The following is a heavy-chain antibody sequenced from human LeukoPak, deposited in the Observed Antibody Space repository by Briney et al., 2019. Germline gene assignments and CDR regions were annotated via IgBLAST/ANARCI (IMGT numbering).Heavy chain of an antibody. CDR1: GFTVGSNY. J-gene: IGHJ6*02. Sequence: GGSLRLSCAASGFTVGSNYMSWVRQAPGKGLKWVSVLYIAGSTYYADSVKGRFTISRDNSKNTLYLQMNSLSVEDTAIYYCARGGFWSGNGMDVWGQGTTAIVSS. D-gene: IGHD3-3*01. CDR3: ARGGFWSGNGMDV. CDR2: LYIAGST. V-gene: IGHV3-66*01.